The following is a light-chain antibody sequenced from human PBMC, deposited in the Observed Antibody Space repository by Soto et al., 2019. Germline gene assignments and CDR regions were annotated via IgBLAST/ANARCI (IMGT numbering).Light chain of an antibody. CDR1: SSNIGAGTD. Sequence: QSALTQPPSVSGAPGQRVTISCTGSSSNIGAGTDVPWYQQLPGTAPKLLSYGDNYRPSGVPDRFSASKSGTSASLTITGLQAEDEADYYCQSYDINLRGYVFGTGTKLTVL. CDR2: GDN. V-gene: IGLV1-40*01. CDR3: QSYDINLRGYV. J-gene: IGLJ1*01.